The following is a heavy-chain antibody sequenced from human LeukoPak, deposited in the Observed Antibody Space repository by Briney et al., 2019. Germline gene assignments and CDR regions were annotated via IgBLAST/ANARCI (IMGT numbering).Heavy chain of an antibody. J-gene: IGHJ6*03. CDR2: MYYSGST. CDR3: ASSRDRYYYYMDV. D-gene: IGHD5-24*01. CDR1: GGSISSSSYY. V-gene: IGHV4-39*01. Sequence: SETLSLICTVSGGSISSSSYYWAWIRQPPGKGLEWIGSMYYSGSTYYNPSLKSRVTISVDTSKNQFSLKLSSVTAADTAVYYCASSRDRYYYYMDVWGKGTTVTVSS.